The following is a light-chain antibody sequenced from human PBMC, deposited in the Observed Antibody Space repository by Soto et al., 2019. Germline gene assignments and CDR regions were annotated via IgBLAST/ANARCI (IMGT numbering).Light chain of an antibody. J-gene: IGLJ3*02. CDR2: LNSDGSH. V-gene: IGLV4-69*01. CDR1: SGHSSYA. CDR3: QTWGTGPWV. Sequence: QPVLTQSPSASASLGASVKLTCTLSSGHSSYAIAWHQQQPEKGPRYLMKLNSDGSHSKGDGIPDRFSGSNSGAERYLTISSLQSEDEADYYCQTWGTGPWVFGGGTKPTVL.